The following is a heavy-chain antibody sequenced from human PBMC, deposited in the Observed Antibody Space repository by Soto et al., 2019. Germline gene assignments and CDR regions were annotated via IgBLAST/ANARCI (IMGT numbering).Heavy chain of an antibody. J-gene: IGHJ6*03. Sequence: SETLSLTCTVSGDSISSHYWTWIRQPPGKGLEWIGYVYYSGSTNYNPSLKSRVTISIDTSKSQFSLKLSSVTAADTAVYFCARSYYDFWSGDYYYYMDVWGKGTTVT. CDR2: VYYSGST. CDR1: GDSISSHY. CDR3: ARSYYDFWSGDYYYYMDV. V-gene: IGHV4-59*08. D-gene: IGHD3-3*01.